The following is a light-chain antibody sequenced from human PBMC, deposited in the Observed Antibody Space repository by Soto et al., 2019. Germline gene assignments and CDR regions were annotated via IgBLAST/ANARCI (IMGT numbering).Light chain of an antibody. V-gene: IGLV2-14*01. J-gene: IGLJ2*01. CDR1: SVDVGGYNC. CDR2: DVS. CDR3: SSYTSSRTRV. Sequence: QSALTQPASVSGSPGQSITISCTGTSVDVGGYNCVCWCQQHPGKAPKLMIYDVSNRPSGVSNRFSGSKSGNTASLTISGLRAGDGADYYCSSYTSSRTRVFGGGPQVTVL.